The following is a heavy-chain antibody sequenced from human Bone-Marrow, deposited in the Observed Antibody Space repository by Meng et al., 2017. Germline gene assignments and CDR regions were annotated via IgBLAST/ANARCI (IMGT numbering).Heavy chain of an antibody. J-gene: IGHJ4*02. CDR1: GGSFSGYY. CDR2: INHSGST. D-gene: IGHD2-15*01. Sequence: QVQLQQWGAGLLKPSETLSLTCAVYGGSFSGYYWSWIRQPPGKGLEWIGEINHSGSTNYNPSLKSRVTISVDTSKNQFSLKLSSATAADTAVYYCARGGYCSGGSCNWGQGTLVTVSS. CDR3: ARGGYCSGGSCN. V-gene: IGHV4-34*01.